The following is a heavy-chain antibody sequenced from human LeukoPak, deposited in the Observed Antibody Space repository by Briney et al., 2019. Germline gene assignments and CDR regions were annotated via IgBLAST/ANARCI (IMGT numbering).Heavy chain of an antibody. D-gene: IGHD3-10*01. CDR3: ARERNMVRGVIYDY. Sequence: SETLSLTCTVSGGSISSYYWSWIRQPPGKGLEWIGYIYYSGSTNYNPSLKSRVTISVDTSKNQFSLKLSSVTAADTAVYYCARERNMVRGVIYDYWGQGTLVTVSS. CDR1: GGSISSYY. V-gene: IGHV4-59*01. J-gene: IGHJ4*02. CDR2: IYYSGST.